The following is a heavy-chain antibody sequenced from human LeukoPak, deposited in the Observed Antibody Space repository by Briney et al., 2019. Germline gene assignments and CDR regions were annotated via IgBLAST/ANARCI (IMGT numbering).Heavy chain of an antibody. V-gene: IGHV3-30*02. D-gene: IGHD4-11*01. CDR1: GFSFSSYG. J-gene: IGHJ6*03. Sequence: GGSLRLSCAGSGFSFSSYGMHWVRQAPGKGLEWMAFIRSDGSNKYYADSVKGRFTISRDNSKNTLYLQMNSLRAEDTAVYYCARDPLQSRYYYYYMDVWGKGTTVTVSS. CDR2: IRSDGSNK. CDR3: ARDPLQSRYYYYYMDV.